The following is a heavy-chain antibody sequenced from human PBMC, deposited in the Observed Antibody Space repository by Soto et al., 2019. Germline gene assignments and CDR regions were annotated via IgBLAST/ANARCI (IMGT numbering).Heavy chain of an antibody. Sequence: ESGGGVVQPGRSLRLSCAASGFTFSSYAMHWVRQAPGKGLEWVAVISYDGSNKYYADSVKGRFTISRDNSKNTLYLQMNSLRAEDTAVYYCARGSSSNYYGSGSYYNVAAGNYYYYGMDVW. CDR2: ISYDGSNK. V-gene: IGHV3-30-3*01. D-gene: IGHD3-10*01. CDR1: GFTFSSYA. J-gene: IGHJ6*01. CDR3: ARGSSSNYYGSGSYYNVAAGNYYYYGMDV.